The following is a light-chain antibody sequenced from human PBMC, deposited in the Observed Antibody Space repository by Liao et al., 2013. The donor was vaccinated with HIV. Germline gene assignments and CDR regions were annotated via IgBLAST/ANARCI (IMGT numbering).Light chain of an antibody. Sequence: SYELTQPHAVSVSPGQTASITCSGYKLGEKFVCWYQQKPGQSPLPVIYQNTRRPSGVPDRFSASRSGNTATLTISGTQAMDEADYYCQAWDIGTGVFGTGTKVTVL. CDR1: KLGEKF. CDR3: QAWDIGTGV. V-gene: IGLV3-1*01. J-gene: IGLJ1*01. CDR2: QNT.